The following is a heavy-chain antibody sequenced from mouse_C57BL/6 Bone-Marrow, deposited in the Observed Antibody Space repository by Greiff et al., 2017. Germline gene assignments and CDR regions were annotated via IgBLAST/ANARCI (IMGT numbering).Heavy chain of an antibody. D-gene: IGHD2-4*01. Sequence: QVQLQQSGAELVKPGASVKLSCKASGYTFTSYWMQWVKQRPGQGLEWIVEIDPSDSYTNYNQKFKGKATLTVDTSSSTAYMQLSSLTSEDSAVYYCARGKGNYDYDFAYWGQGTLVTVSA. CDR2: IDPSDSYT. J-gene: IGHJ3*01. CDR3: ARGKGNYDYDFAY. V-gene: IGHV1-50*01. CDR1: GYTFTSYW.